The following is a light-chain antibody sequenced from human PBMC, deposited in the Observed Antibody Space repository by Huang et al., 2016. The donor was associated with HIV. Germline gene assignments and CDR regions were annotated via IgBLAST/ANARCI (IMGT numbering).Light chain of an antibody. CDR1: QNISSN. CDR3: QQYNNWPPAT. J-gene: IGKJ1*01. CDR2: GAS. V-gene: IGKV3-15*01. Sequence: EVVMTQSPATLSVSPGERATLSCRASQNISSNLAWYQQKPGQAPRLLIYGASSRAAGVPASFSGSGSGTEFTLTISRLKSKDFAVYYCQQYNNWPPATFGQGTQVEIK.